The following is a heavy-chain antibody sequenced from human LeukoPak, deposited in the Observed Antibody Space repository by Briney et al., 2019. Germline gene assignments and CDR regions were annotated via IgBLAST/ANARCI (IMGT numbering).Heavy chain of an antibody. CDR3: AKDLRRGSTTLVFAEYFQH. CDR1: GFTFSSYA. V-gene: IGHV3-23*01. CDR2: ISCSGGST. Sequence: GGSLRLSCAASGFTFSSYAMSWVRQAPGKGLEWVSAISCSGGSTYYPDSVKRRFTISRDNSKNTLYLQMNSLRAEDTAVYYCAKDLRRGSTTLVFAEYFQHWGQGTLVTVSS. D-gene: IGHD2-2*01. J-gene: IGHJ1*01.